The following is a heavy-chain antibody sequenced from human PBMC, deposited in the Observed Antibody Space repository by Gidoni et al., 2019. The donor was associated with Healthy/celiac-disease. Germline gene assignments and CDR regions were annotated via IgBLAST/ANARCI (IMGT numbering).Heavy chain of an antibody. D-gene: IGHD3-22*01. CDR3: ARGVSMIVVVITSDAFDI. V-gene: IGHV4-34*01. J-gene: IGHJ3*02. CDR2: INHSGSN. Sequence: QVQLQQWGAGLLKPSETLSLTCAVYGGSFSGYYWSWIRQPPGKGLEWIGEINHSGSNNYNPSLKSRVTISVDTSKNQFSLKLSSVTAADTAVYYCARGVSMIVVVITSDAFDIWGQGTMVTVSS. CDR1: GGSFSGYY.